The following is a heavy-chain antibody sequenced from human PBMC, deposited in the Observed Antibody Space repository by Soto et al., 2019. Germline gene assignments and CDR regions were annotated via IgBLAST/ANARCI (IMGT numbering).Heavy chain of an antibody. CDR2: TGSSGITK. D-gene: IGHD3-3*01. CDR1: GFSFSGFE. J-gene: IGHJ4*02. V-gene: IGHV3-48*03. Sequence: LRLSCSASGFSFSGFEMSWVRQAPGKGLEWVAYTGSSGITKYYAESVKGRFTISKDNVKNSLYLQMNSLRAEDTAVYYCARTHYYDFWSGFYFDYWGRGTLVTVSS. CDR3: ARTHYYDFWSGFYFDY.